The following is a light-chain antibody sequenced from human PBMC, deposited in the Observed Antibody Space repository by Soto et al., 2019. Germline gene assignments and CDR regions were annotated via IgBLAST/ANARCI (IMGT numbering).Light chain of an antibody. CDR2: DAS. V-gene: IGKV3-20*01. CDR1: QSVSSSY. CDR3: QQYGTSPPLT. Sequence: DIVLTQSPGTLSLSPGERATLSCLASQSVSSSYLAWYQQKPGQAPRLLIYDASSRATGIPDRFSGSGSATDFTLTISRLESEDFAVYYCQQYGTSPPLTFGGGTKVDIK. J-gene: IGKJ4*01.